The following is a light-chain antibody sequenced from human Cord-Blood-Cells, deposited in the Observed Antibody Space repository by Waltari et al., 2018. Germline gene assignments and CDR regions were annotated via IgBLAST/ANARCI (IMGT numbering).Light chain of an antibody. CDR1: SSDVGSYNL. V-gene: IGLV2-23*01. J-gene: IGLJ3*02. CDR2: EGS. CDR3: CSYAGSSTWV. Sequence: QSALTQPASVSGSTGQSITISCTGTSSDVGSYNLVSWYQQHPGKAPKLMIYEGSKRPSGVSNRFSGSKSGNTASLTISGLQAEDEADYCCCSYAGSSTWVFGGGTKLTVL.